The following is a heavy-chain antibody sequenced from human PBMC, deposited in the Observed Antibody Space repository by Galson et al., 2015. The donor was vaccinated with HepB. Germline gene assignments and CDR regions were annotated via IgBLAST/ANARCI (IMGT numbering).Heavy chain of an antibody. D-gene: IGHD3-3*02. J-gene: IGHJ3*01. CDR3: ARGDHSLHF. V-gene: IGHV1-46*01. CDR1: GSSFISYY. Sequence: SVKVSCKASGSSFISYYMHWVRQAPGQGLEWMGLINRNAGTTNYAQKFQGRITMSRDTSTNTVYMELSSLTPDDTAVYYCARGDHSLHFWGQGTMVTVCS. CDR2: INRNAGTT.